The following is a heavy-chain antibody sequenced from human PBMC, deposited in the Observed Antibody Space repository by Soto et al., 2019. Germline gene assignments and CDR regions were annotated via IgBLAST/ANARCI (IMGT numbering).Heavy chain of an antibody. V-gene: IGHV4-61*01. CDR1: GGSVSSGSYY. CDR2: IYYSGST. J-gene: IGHJ4*02. Sequence: QVQLQESGPGLVKPSETLSLTCTVSGGSVSSGSYYWSWIRQPPGKGLEWIGYIYYSGSTNYNPSLRSRVTIPVDTSKNQFSLKLSSVTAADTAVYYCAREGARNVGDTIFGVVDYWGQGTLVTVSS. D-gene: IGHD3-3*01. CDR3: AREGARNVGDTIFGVVDY.